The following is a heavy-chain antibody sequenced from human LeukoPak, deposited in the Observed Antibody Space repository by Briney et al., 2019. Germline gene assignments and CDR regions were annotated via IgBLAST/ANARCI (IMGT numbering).Heavy chain of an antibody. CDR2: IYYSGST. V-gene: IGHV4-31*03. CDR3: ARVRGSGSYYGGFIDY. D-gene: IGHD3-10*01. CDR1: GGSISSGGYY. J-gene: IGHJ4*02. Sequence: SQTLSITCTVSGGSISSGGYYWSWIRQHPGKGLEWIGYIYYSGSTYYNPSLKSRVTISVDTSKNQFSLKLSSVTAADTAVYYCARVRGSGSYYGGFIDYWGQGTLVTVSS.